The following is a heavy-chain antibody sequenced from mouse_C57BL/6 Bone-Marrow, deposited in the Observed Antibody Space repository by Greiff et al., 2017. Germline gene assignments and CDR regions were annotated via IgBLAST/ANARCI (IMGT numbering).Heavy chain of an antibody. CDR3: ARLNTVVAIDY. CDR1: GYAFTNYL. D-gene: IGHD1-1*01. V-gene: IGHV1-54*01. CDR2: INPGSGGT. J-gene: IGHJ4*01. Sequence: QVQLLQSGAELVRPGTSVKVSCTASGYAFTNYLIAWVTQRPGQGLEWIGVINPGSGGTNYTEKLKGKATLTADKSSSTVYMQLSSLTSEDSAVYFCARLNTVVAIDYWGQGTSVTVSS.